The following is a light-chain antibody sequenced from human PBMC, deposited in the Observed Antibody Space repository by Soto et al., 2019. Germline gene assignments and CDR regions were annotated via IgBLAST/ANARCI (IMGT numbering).Light chain of an antibody. CDR2: LGS. V-gene: IGKV2-28*01. CDR1: QSLLHSNGYNY. CDR3: MQALQTPRWT. J-gene: IGKJ1*01. Sequence: DIVMTQSPLSLPVTPGEPASISCRSSQSLLHSNGYNYLDWYLQKPGQSPQLLIYLGSNRASGVPDRFSGSGSGTDFTLKISRVEAEDVGVYCCMQALQTPRWTLGQGTKVDIK.